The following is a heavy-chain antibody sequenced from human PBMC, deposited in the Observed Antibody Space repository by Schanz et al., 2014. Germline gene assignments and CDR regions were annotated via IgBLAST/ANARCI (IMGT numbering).Heavy chain of an antibody. CDR2: ISGSSSTI. D-gene: IGHD6-13*01. V-gene: IGHV3-48*02. J-gene: IGHJ4*02. Sequence: EVQLVESGGGLVQPGGSLRLSCVASGFSFTTYSMSWVRQAPGKGLEWISYISGSSSTIFHSDSVRGRFTVSRDNGQNSLFLQMNDLREEDTALYYCARDSGSSSWYPSDYWGQGTLVTVSS. CDR3: ARDSGSSSWYPSDY. CDR1: GFSFTTYS.